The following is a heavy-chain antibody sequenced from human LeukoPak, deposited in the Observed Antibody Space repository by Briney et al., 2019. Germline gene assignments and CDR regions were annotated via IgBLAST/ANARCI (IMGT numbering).Heavy chain of an antibody. CDR3: ARVRVGFGDY. D-gene: IGHD1-26*01. CDR2: INPSGGST. CDR1: GGTFSSYA. J-gene: IGHJ4*02. V-gene: IGHV1-46*01. Sequence: ASVKVSCKASGGTFSSYAISWVRQAPGQGLEWMGIINPSGGSTSYAQKFQGRVTMTRDTSTSTVYMELSSLRSEDTAVYYCARVRVGFGDYWGQGTLVTVSS.